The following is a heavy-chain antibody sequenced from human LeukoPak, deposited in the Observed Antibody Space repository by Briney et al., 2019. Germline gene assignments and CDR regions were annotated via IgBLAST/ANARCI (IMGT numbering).Heavy chain of an antibody. J-gene: IGHJ5*02. CDR1: GYTFTCYG. CDR2: ISAYNGNT. D-gene: IGHD1-20*01. V-gene: IGHV1-18*01. Sequence: ASVKVACKASGYTFTCYGISWVRQAPGQGLEWMGWISAYNGNTNYAQKLQGRVTMTTDTSTSIAYMELRSLRSDDTAVYYCARTLYNWTPGGWFDPWGQGTLATVSS. CDR3: ARTLYNWTPGGWFDP.